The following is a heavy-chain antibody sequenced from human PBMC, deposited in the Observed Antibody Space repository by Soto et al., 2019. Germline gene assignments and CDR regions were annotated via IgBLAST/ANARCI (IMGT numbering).Heavy chain of an antibody. V-gene: IGHV1-46*01. Sequence: QVQLVQSGAEVKKPGASVKVSCKASGYTFTSYYMHWVRQAPGQGLEWMGIINPSGGSTSYAQKFQGRVTMTRDTSTSTVYMELSSLRSEDTAVYYCAREWRYQTYYYDSSGYGYWGQGTLVTVSS. CDR3: AREWRYQTYYYDSSGYGY. CDR2: INPSGGST. J-gene: IGHJ4*02. CDR1: GYTFTSYY. D-gene: IGHD3-22*01.